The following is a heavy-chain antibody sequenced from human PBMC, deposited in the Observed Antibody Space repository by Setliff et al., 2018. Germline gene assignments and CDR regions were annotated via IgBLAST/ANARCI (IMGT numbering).Heavy chain of an antibody. J-gene: IGHJ4*02. D-gene: IGHD2-8*02. CDR2: INNYNTNT. V-gene: IGHV1-18*01. CDR1: GYTFTNYG. Sequence: ASVKVSCKTSGYTFTNYGITWVRQAPGQGLEWMGWINNYNTNTNYAQKLQGRVTLSADESTTTAYLELRSLTSDDTAVYFCARDYEISATGGPHGLDYWGQGTLVTVSS. CDR3: ARDYEISATGGPHGLDY.